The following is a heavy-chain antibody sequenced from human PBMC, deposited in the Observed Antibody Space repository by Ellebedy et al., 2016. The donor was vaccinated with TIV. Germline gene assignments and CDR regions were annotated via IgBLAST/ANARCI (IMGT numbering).Heavy chain of an antibody. D-gene: IGHD4-23*01. CDR3: ASQTVVGPHRYYYYYYGMDV. J-gene: IGHJ6*02. V-gene: IGHV4-59*01. CDR1: GGSISSYY. Sequence: SETLSLXCTVSGGSISSYYWSWIRQPPGKGLEWIGYIYYSGSTNYNPSLKSRVTISVDTSKNQFSLKLSSVTAADTAVYYCASQTVVGPHRYYYYYYGMDVWGQGTTVTVSS. CDR2: IYYSGST.